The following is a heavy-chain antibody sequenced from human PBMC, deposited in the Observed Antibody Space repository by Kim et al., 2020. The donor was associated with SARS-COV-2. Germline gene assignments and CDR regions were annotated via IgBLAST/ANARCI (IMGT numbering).Heavy chain of an antibody. CDR2: IYYSGST. J-gene: IGHJ4*02. V-gene: IGHV4-59*13. D-gene: IGHD3-10*01. CDR1: GGSISSYY. Sequence: SETLSLTCTVSGGSISSYYWSWIRQPPGKGLEWIGYIYYSGSTNYNPSLKSRVTISVDTSKNQFSLKLSSVTAADTAVYHCARGLNYGSGAAMGYWGQGTLVTVSS. CDR3: ARGLNYGSGAAMGY.